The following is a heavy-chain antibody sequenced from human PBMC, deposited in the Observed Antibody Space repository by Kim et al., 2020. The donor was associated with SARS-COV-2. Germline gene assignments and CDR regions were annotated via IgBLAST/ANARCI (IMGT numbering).Heavy chain of an antibody. Sequence: GGSLRLSCAASGFTFSSYSMNWVRQAPGKGLEWVSYISSSSSTIYYADSVKGRFTISRDNAKNSLYLQMNSLRDEDTAVYYCARDHGKAGGILTGYYRYGMDVWGQGTTVTVSS. CDR1: GFTFSSYS. CDR2: ISSSSSTI. D-gene: IGHD3-9*01. CDR3: ARDHGKAGGILTGYYRYGMDV. V-gene: IGHV3-48*02. J-gene: IGHJ6*02.